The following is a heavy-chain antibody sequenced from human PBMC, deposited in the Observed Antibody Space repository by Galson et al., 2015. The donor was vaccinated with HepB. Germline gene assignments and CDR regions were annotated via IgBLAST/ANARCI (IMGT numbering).Heavy chain of an antibody. D-gene: IGHD6-19*01. J-gene: IGHJ4*02. CDR1: GGSISSNNW. CDR2: IYHGGST. CDR3: ARFREGGGWRDY. Sequence: LSLTCAVSGGSISSNNWWSWVRQSPGKGLECIGEIYHGGSTSYNPSLKSRVTISVDKSKNQFSLKLSSVTAADTAVYYCARFREGGGWRDYWGQGILATVSS. V-gene: IGHV4-4*02.